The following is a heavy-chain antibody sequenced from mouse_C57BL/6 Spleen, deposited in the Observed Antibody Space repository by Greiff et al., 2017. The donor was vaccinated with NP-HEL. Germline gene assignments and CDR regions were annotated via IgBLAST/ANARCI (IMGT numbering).Heavy chain of an antibody. D-gene: IGHD2-1*01. Sequence: QVQLQQSGAELVNPGASVNLSCKASGYTLTSYWMHWVKQRPGQGLEWIGEINPSNGSTNYNEKFKSKATLTVDKSSSTAYMQLSSPTSEDSAVYYCARLLINLDHWGQGTTLTVSS. CDR3: ARLLINLDH. V-gene: IGHV1S81*02. J-gene: IGHJ2*01. CDR2: INPSNGST. CDR1: GYTLTSYW.